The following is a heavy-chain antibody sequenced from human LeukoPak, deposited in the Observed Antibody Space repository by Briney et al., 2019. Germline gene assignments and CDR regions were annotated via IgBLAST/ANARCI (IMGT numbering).Heavy chain of an antibody. Sequence: GGSLRIPCAASGFIVSSNYMGWVRQAPGKGLEWVSVIYSGGSTYYADSVKGRFTISRDNSKNMIYLEMNSLRVEDTAVYYCAKERNLEIAVAGTIFDYWGQGTLVTVSS. D-gene: IGHD6-19*01. CDR1: GFIVSSNY. J-gene: IGHJ4*02. CDR2: IYSGGST. CDR3: AKERNLEIAVAGTIFDY. V-gene: IGHV3-66*01.